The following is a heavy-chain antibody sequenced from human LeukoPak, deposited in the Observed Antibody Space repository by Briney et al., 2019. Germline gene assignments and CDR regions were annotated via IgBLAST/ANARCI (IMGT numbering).Heavy chain of an antibody. D-gene: IGHD1-26*01. CDR2: MYFSGST. CDR3: ANAASYSVDY. CDR1: GGSVSSSFYY. Sequence: SVTLSLTCTVSGGSVSSSFYYWGWIRQPPGKGLEWIGSMYFSGSTHYNPSLKSRVTISVDTSKNQFSLKLTSVTAADTAVYSCANAASYSVDYWGQGTLVTVSS. J-gene: IGHJ4*02. V-gene: IGHV4-39*01.